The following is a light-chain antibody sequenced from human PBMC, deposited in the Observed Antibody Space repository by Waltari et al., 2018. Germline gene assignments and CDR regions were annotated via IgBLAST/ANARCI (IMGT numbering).Light chain of an antibody. CDR2: GAS. CDR3: QQYNKWPPGT. J-gene: IGKJ1*01. V-gene: IGKV3-15*01. Sequence: EVVLTQSPATLSVSLGERATPSCRASQSVSSDVAWYQQKPGQAPRLIIHGASIRATGIPARFSGSGSGTEFTLTISSLQSEDSAVYYCQQYNKWPPGTFGQGTKVEIK. CDR1: QSVSSD.